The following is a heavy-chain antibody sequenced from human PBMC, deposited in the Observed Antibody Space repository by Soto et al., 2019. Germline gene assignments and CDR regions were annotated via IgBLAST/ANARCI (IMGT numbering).Heavy chain of an antibody. V-gene: IGHV3-21*01. J-gene: IGHJ3*02. CDR3: AKDIAGANYGASVEGLNI. CDR1: GFTFSSYS. D-gene: IGHD4-17*01. CDR2: ISSSSSYI. Sequence: PGGSLRLSCAASGFTFSSYSMNWVRQAPGKGLEWVSSISSSSSYIYYADSVKGRFTISRDNAKNSLSLQLIRLRAGDTAVYYCAKDIAGANYGASVEGLNIWGQGTMVTVSS.